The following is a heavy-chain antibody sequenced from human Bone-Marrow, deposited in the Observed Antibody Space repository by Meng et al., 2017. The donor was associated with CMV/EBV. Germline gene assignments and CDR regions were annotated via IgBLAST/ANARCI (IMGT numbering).Heavy chain of an antibody. D-gene: IGHD2-2*01. CDR3: ASYSAGYCSSTSCYWNYYYGMDV. CDR1: GYTFTTYG. CDR2: ISAHNGNI. V-gene: IGHV1-18*01. Sequence: ASVKVSCKASGYTFTTYGISWVRQAPGQGLEWMGWISAHNGNINYAQKFQGRVTMTTDTSTSTTYMELRSLRSGDTAVYYWASYSAGYCSSTSCYWNYYYGMDVWGQGTTVTVSS. J-gene: IGHJ6*02.